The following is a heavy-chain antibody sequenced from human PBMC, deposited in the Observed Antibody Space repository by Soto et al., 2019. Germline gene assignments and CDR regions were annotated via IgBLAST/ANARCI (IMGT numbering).Heavy chain of an antibody. V-gene: IGHV1-18*04. D-gene: IGHD3-3*01. Sequence: ASVKVSLKASGYTFIDYSITCVRQAPGQGLEWMGWISAANANTEYAQKFQGRVTMTIDTSTGTAYMELRSLRAEDTAVYYCAKAVFGVVIIPPDYWGQGTLVTVSS. CDR3: AKAVFGVVIIPPDY. CDR1: GYTFIDYS. J-gene: IGHJ4*02. CDR2: ISAANANT.